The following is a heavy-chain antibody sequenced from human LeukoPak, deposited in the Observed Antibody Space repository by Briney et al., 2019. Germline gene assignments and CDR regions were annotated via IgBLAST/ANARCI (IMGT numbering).Heavy chain of an antibody. CDR2: ISSSGSTI. D-gene: IGHD2-21*02. CDR3: ASAGYCGGDCYSAHFDY. J-gene: IGHJ4*02. CDR1: GFTFSSYE. V-gene: IGHV3-48*03. Sequence: GGSLRLSCAASGFTFSSYEMNWVRQAPGKRLEWVSYISSSGSTIYYADSVKGRFTISRDNAKSSLYPQMNSLRAEDTAVYYCASAGYCGGDCYSAHFDYWGQGTPVTVSS.